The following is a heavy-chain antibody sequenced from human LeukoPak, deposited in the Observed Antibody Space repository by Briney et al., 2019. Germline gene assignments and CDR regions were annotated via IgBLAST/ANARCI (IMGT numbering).Heavy chain of an antibody. V-gene: IGHV3-74*01. CDR3: ARASSKQLAGYLPDGFDI. CDR2: INSDGSST. CDR1: GFTFSSYW. J-gene: IGHJ3*02. D-gene: IGHD3-9*01. Sequence: GGSLRLSCAASGFTFSSYWMHWVRQTPGKGLVWVSRINSDGSSTDYADSVKGRFTISRDNAKNTLYLQMSSLRAEDTAVYYCARASSKQLAGYLPDGFDIWGQGTMVTVSS.